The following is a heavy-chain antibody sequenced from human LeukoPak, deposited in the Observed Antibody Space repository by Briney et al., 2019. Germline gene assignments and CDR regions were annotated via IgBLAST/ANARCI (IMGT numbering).Heavy chain of an antibody. J-gene: IGHJ4*02. D-gene: IGHD6-19*01. CDR2: IYYSGST. CDR1: GGSISSSSYY. CDR3: ARSAHSSGWYSVFDY. Sequence: PSETLSLTCTVSGGSISSSSYYWGWIRQPPGKGLEWIGSIYYSGSTYYNPSLKSRVTISVDTSKNQFSLKLSSVTAADTAVYYCARSAHSSGWYSVFDYWGQGTLVTVSS. V-gene: IGHV4-39*01.